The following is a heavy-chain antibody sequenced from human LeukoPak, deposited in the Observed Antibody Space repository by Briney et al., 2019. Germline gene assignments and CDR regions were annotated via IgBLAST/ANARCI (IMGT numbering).Heavy chain of an antibody. Sequence: PSETLSLTCTVSGGSINSYYWSWIRQPPGKGLEWIGYIYYSGNTNYNSSLESRVTISVDTSKNQFSLRLNSVTAADTAVYYCVRGRAWFDPWGQGTLVTVSS. J-gene: IGHJ5*02. D-gene: IGHD3-10*01. CDR3: VRGRAWFDP. CDR1: GGSINSYY. V-gene: IGHV4-59*01. CDR2: IYYSGNT.